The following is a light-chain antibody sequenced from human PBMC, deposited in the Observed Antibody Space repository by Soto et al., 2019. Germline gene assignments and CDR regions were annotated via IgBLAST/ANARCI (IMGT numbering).Light chain of an antibody. J-gene: IGLJ1*01. CDR3: CSYAGSNTYV. CDR2: EGT. Sequence: QSALTQPASVSGSPGQSITISCTGTSSNVGSYNLVSWYQHYPGKAPKLMIYEGTKRPSGVSNRFSGSKSGNTASLTISGLQAEDEADYYCCSYAGSNTYVFGSGTKVTVL. V-gene: IGLV2-23*01. CDR1: SSNVGSYNL.